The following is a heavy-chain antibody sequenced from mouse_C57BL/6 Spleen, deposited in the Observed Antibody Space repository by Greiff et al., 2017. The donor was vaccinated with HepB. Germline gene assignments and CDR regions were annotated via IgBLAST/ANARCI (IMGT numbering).Heavy chain of an antibody. CDR3: ARDPDYGPYFDV. Sequence: DVKLVESEGGLVQPGSSMKLSCTASGFTFSDYYMAWVRQVPEKGLEWVANINYDGSSTYYLDSLKSRFIISRDNAKNILYLQMSSLKSEDTATYYCARDPDYGPYFDVWGTGTTVTVSS. CDR1: GFTFSDYY. D-gene: IGHD1-1*01. CDR2: INYDGSST. V-gene: IGHV5-16*01. J-gene: IGHJ1*03.